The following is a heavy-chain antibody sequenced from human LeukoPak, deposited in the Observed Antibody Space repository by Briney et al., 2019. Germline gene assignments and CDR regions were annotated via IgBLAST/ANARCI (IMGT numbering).Heavy chain of an antibody. V-gene: IGHV6-1*01. CDR2: TYYRSKWYN. Sequence: QTRSLTCAISGDSVSSNSDAWNWIRQSPSRGLEWLGRTYYRSKWYNDYAVSVKSRITINPDTFKNQYPLQLSSVTPEDMAVYYCARSSYSSSWYYYWGQGTLVTVSS. CDR1: GDSVSSNSDA. CDR3: ARSSYSSSWYYY. J-gene: IGHJ4*02. D-gene: IGHD6-13*01.